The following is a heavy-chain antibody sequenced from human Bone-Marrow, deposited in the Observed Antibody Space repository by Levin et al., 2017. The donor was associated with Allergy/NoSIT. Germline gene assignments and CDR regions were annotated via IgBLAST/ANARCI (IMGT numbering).Heavy chain of an antibody. CDR3: AKDGGYCTGGVCYYYFDY. J-gene: IGHJ4*02. V-gene: IGHV3-43*01. CDR1: GFTFDDYT. CDR2: ISWDGGST. D-gene: IGHD2-8*02. Sequence: AGGSLRLSCAASGFTFDDYTMHWVRQAPGKGLEWVSLISWDGGSTYYADSVKGRFTISRDNSKNSLYLQMNSLRTEDTALYYCAKDGGYCTGGVCYYYFDYWGQGTLVTVSS.